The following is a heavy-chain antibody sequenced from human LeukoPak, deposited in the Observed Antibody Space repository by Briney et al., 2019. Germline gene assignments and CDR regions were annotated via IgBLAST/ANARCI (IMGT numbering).Heavy chain of an antibody. J-gene: IGHJ4*02. CDR1: GYSFTSYW. V-gene: IGHV1-69*05. CDR2: IIPIFGTA. CDR3: ARDRDYYDSSGYYY. D-gene: IGHD3-22*01. Sequence: PAASVKVSCKGSGYSFTSYWIGWVRQMPGKGLEWMGGIIPIFGTANYAQKFQGRVTITTDESTSTAYMELSSLRSEDTAVYYCARDRDYYDSSGYYYWGQGTLVTVSS.